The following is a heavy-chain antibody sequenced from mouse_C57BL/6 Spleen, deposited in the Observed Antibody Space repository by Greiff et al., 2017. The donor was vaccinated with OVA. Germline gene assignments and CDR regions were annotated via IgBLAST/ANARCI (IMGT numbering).Heavy chain of an antibody. Sequence: EVKLQESGAELVRPGASVKLSCTASGFNIKDDYMHWVKQRPEQGLEWIGWIDPENGDTEYASKFQGKATITADTSSNTAYLQLSSLTSEDTAVYYCVYGNYVRDYWGQGTSVTVSS. CDR1: GFNIKDDY. V-gene: IGHV14-4*01. CDR3: VYGNYVRDY. J-gene: IGHJ4*01. D-gene: IGHD2-1*01. CDR2: IDPENGDT.